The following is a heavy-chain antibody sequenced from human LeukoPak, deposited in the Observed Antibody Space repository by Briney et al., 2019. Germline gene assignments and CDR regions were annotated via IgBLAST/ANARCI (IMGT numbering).Heavy chain of an antibody. J-gene: IGHJ4*02. CDR3: AKDQDTTMIRAFDY. CDR1: GFTFDDYG. V-gene: IGHV3-23*01. CDR2: ISGSGGST. Sequence: GGSLRLSCAASGFTFDDYGMSWVRQAPGKGLEGVSVISGSGGSTYYADSVKGRFTISRDNSKNTLYLQMNSLRAEDTAVYYCAKDQDTTMIRAFDYWGQGTLVTVSS. D-gene: IGHD3-10*01.